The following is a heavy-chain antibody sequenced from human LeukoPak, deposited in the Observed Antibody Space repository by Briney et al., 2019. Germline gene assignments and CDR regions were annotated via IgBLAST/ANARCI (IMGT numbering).Heavy chain of an antibody. CDR2: ISYDGSTK. J-gene: IGHJ6*03. CDR1: GFSFSSHA. D-gene: IGHD6-13*01. Sequence: GGSLRLSCAASGFSFSSHAMHWVRQAPGKGLEWVAFISYDGSTKTYADSVKGRFTTSRDNAKNSLYLQMNSLRAEDTAVYYCARSSSWYYYMDVWGKGTTVTVSS. CDR3: ARSSSWYYYMDV. V-gene: IGHV3-30*12.